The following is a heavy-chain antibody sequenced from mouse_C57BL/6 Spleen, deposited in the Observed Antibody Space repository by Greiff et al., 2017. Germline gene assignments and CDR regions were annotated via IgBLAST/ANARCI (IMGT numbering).Heavy chain of an antibody. D-gene: IGHD1-1*01. Sequence: VQLQQPGAELVKPGASVKLSCKASGYTFTSYWMHWVKQRPGQGLEWIGMIHPNSGSTNYNEKFKSKATLTVDKSSSTAYMQLSSLTSEDSAVYYSASDYYGSSDDAMYYWGQGTSVTVSS. CDR1: GYTFTSYW. J-gene: IGHJ4*01. CDR3: ASDYYGSSDDAMYY. CDR2: IHPNSGST. V-gene: IGHV1-64*01.